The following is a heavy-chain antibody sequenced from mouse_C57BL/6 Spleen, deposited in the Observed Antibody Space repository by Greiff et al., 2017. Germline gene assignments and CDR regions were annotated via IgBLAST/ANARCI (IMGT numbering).Heavy chain of an antibody. CDR3: ARSYDYDEYFDV. CDR1: GYTFTSYW. D-gene: IGHD2-4*01. Sequence: QVQLQQPGAELVKPGASVKMSCKASGYTFTSYWITWVKQRPGQGLEWIGDIYPGSGSTNYNEKFKSKATLTVDTSSSTAYMQLSSLTSEDSAVYYCARSYDYDEYFDVWGTGTTVTVSS. V-gene: IGHV1-55*01. CDR2: IYPGSGST. J-gene: IGHJ1*03.